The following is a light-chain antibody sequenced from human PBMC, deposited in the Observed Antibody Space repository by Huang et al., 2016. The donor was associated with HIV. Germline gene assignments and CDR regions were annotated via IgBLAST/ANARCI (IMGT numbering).Light chain of an antibody. CDR2: WAS. CDR3: QQYYSTPPVT. J-gene: IGKJ3*01. Sequence: DIVMTQSPDSLAVSLGVRATINCKSSQSVLSSSNNKNSVAWYQQNPGQPPQLLVYWASTRESGVPDRFSGSGSGTDFTLTSSSLQAEVVAVYYCQQYYSTPPVTFGPGTKVDIK. CDR1: QSVLSSSNNKNS. V-gene: IGKV4-1*01.